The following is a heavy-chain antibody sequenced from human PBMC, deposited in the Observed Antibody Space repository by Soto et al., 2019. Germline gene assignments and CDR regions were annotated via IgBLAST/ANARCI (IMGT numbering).Heavy chain of an antibody. CDR1: GFTFSSYW. D-gene: IGHD3-22*01. CDR2: IGGSGGST. J-gene: IGHJ3*02. Sequence: GGSLRLSCAASGFTFSSYWMHWVRQAPGKGLEWVSAIGGSGGSTYYADSVKGRFTISRDNSKNTLYLQMNSLRAEDTAVYYCAKEGLIVRRPGAFDIWGQGTMVTVSS. V-gene: IGHV3-23*01. CDR3: AKEGLIVRRPGAFDI.